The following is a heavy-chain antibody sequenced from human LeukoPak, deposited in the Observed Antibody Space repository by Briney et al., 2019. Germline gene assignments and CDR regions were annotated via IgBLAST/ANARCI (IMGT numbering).Heavy chain of an antibody. CDR3: ARQIDGFGEFDYFDY. CDR1: GGSLSSYY. D-gene: IGHD3-10*01. Sequence: SETLSLTCTVSGGSLSSYYWSWIRQPAGKGLEWMGRIYTSGSTNYHPSLKSRVTMSVDTSKNQFSLKLSSVTAADTAVFYCARQIDGFGEFDYFDYWGQGTLVTVSS. CDR2: IYTSGST. V-gene: IGHV4-4*07. J-gene: IGHJ4*02.